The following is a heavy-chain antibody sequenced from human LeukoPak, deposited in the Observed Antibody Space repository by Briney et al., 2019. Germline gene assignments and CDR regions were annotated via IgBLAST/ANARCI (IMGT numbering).Heavy chain of an antibody. CDR1: GGSISSSSYY. Sequence: SETLSLTCTVSGGSISSSSYYWGWIRQPPGTGLEWIGSIYYSGSTYYNPSLKSRVTISVDTSKNQFSLKLSSVTAADTAVYYCAREGSMTARPFVSIDYWGQGTLVTVSS. D-gene: IGHD6-6*01. V-gene: IGHV4-39*07. CDR3: AREGSMTARPFVSIDY. CDR2: IYYSGST. J-gene: IGHJ4*02.